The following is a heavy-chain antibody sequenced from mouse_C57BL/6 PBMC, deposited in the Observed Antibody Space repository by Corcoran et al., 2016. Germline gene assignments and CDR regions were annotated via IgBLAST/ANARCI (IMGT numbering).Heavy chain of an antibody. V-gene: IGHV1-18*01. Sequence: EVQLQQSGPELVKPGASVKIPCKASGYTFTDYNMDWVKQSHGKSLEWIGDINPNNGGTIYNQKFKGKATLTVDKSSSTAYMELRSLTSEDTAVYYCARSLYGKNAMDSWGQGTSVTVSS. CDR2: INPNNGGT. D-gene: IGHD2-1*01. CDR3: ARSLYGKNAMDS. CDR1: GYTFTDYN. J-gene: IGHJ4*01.